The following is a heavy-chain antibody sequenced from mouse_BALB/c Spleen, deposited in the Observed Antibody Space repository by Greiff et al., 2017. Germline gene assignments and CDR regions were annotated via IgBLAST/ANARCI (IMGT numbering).Heavy chain of an antibody. J-gene: IGHJ4*01. CDR2: IDPENGNT. D-gene: IGHD2-4*01. V-gene: IGHV14-1*02. CDR3: ARYDYGDYYAMDY. Sequence: EVQLQQSGAELVRPGALVKLSCKASGFNIKDYYMHWVKQRPEQGLEWIGWIDPENGNTIYDPKFQGKASITADTSSNTAYLQLSSLTSEDTAVYYCARYDYGDYYAMDYWGQGTSVTVSS. CDR1: GFNIKDYY.